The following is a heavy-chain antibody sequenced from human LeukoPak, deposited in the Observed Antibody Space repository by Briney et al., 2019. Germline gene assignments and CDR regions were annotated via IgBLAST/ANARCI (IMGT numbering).Heavy chain of an antibody. CDR1: GGSVTNLY. J-gene: IGHJ4*02. D-gene: IGHD3-10*01. Sequence: SETLSLTCNVSGGSVTNLYWSWIRQPPGKGLEWIGYIYYNGSPNYNPSLKSRVTISVDTSKNQFSLKLTSVTAADTAVYYCARASRGHDYWGQGTLVTVSS. CDR3: ARASRGHDY. CDR2: IYYNGSP. V-gene: IGHV4-59*02.